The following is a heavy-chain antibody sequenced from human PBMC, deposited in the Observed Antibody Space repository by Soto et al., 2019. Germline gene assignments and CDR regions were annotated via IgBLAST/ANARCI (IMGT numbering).Heavy chain of an antibody. CDR3: AREGDLIVVVPASTVYYYGMDV. CDR1: GHTFTVYY. D-gene: IGHD2-2*01. Sequence: ASVKVSCKASGHTFTVYYMHWVREAPGQGLEWIGWINPNSGGTNYAQKFQGRVTMTSDTSISTASMELSRLRSDGTAVYYCAREGDLIVVVPASTVYYYGMDVSGQGTTVTSP. V-gene: IGHV1-2*02. CDR2: INPNSGGT. J-gene: IGHJ6*02.